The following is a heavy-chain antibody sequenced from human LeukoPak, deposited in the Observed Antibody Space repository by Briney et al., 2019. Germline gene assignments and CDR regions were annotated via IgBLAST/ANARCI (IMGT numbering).Heavy chain of an antibody. Sequence: ASVKVSCKASGYTFTSYYMHWVRQAPRQGLEWMGIINPSGGSTSYAQKFQGRVTMTRDTSTSTVYMELSSLRSEDTAVYYCAREIGRMGFDYWGQGTLVTVSS. D-gene: IGHD2-8*01. J-gene: IGHJ4*02. CDR1: GYTFTSYY. V-gene: IGHV1-46*01. CDR2: INPSGGST. CDR3: AREIGRMGFDY.